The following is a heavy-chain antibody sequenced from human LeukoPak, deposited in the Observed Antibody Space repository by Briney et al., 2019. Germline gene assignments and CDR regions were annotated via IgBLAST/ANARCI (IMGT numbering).Heavy chain of an antibody. CDR2: IKQDGSEK. V-gene: IGHV3-7*03. J-gene: IGHJ4*02. D-gene: IGHD3-9*01. Sequence: PGGSLRLSCAASGFTFSLYWMNWVRRAPGKGLEGVADIKQDGSEKNYVDSVKGRFTIYRDNAKNSLYLQMKNLRVEDTAMYYCAGETGFIIKDWRQGTLVTVSS. CDR3: AGETGFIIKD. CDR1: GFTFSLYW.